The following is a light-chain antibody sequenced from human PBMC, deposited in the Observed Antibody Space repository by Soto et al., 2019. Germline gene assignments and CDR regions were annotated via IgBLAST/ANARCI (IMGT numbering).Light chain of an antibody. V-gene: IGKV3-15*01. CDR3: QQYNSWPPIT. CDR2: RAS. CDR1: QSVSNN. J-gene: IGKJ5*01. Sequence: EVVMTQSPGTLSLSPGERATLSCRASQSVSNNYLAWYQQKPGQAPRLLIYRASIRATGVPARFSGGGSGTEFTLTIRSLQSEDFAVYYCQQYNSWPPITCGQGKRRAIK.